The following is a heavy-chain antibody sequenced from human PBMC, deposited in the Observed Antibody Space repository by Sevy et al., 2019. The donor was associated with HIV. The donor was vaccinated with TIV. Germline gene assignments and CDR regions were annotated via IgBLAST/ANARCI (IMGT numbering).Heavy chain of an antibody. CDR1: GFSLINYA. CDR3: AKVLNYKINTYDTFDI. CDR2: MTFDGSNQ. D-gene: IGHD1-7*01. J-gene: IGHJ3*02. Sequence: GGSLRLSCKATGFSLINYAIHWVRQAPGKGLEWVAVMTFDGSNQYYADSVKGRFTISRDTSTNTVYLQMNSLRADDTALYSCAKVLNYKINTYDTFDIWGLGTMVTVSS. V-gene: IGHV3-33*03.